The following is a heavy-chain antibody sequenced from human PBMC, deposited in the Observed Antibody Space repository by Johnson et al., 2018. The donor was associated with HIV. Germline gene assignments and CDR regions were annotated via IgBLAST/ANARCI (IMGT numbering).Heavy chain of an antibody. D-gene: IGHD1-26*01. V-gene: IGHV3-48*01. J-gene: IGHJ3*02. CDR1: GFTFSSYA. CDR3: ARIEGEGGAFDI. Sequence: EVQLVESGGGLVEPGGSLRLSCAASGFTFSSYAMSWVRQAPGKGLEWVSYISSSGSTIYYADSVKGRFTISRDNSKNTVYLQMNSLRAEDTAVYYCARIEGEGGAFDIWGQGTMVTVSS. CDR2: ISSSGSTI.